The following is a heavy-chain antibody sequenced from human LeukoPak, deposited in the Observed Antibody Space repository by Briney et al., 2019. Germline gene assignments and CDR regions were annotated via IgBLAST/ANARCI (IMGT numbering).Heavy chain of an antibody. CDR2: IYHSGST. CDR1: GYSISSGYY. Sequence: KASETLSLTCTVSGYSISSGYYWGWIRQPPGKGLEWIGSIYHSGSTYYNPSLKSRVTISVDTSKNQFSLKLSSVTAADTAVYYCARDPHYTAMDPFDYWGQGTPVTVSS. J-gene: IGHJ4*02. CDR3: ARDPHYTAMDPFDY. D-gene: IGHD5-18*01. V-gene: IGHV4-38-2*02.